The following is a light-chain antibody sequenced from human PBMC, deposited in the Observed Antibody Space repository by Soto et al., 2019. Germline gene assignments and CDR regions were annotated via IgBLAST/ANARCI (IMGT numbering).Light chain of an antibody. V-gene: IGLV2-14*01. CDR1: SSDVGGYNY. Sequence: SALTQPASVSGSPGQWITISCTGTSSDVGGYNYVSWYQQHPGKAPKLMIYDVSNRPSGVSNRFSGSKSGNTASLTISGLQAEDEADYYCSSYTSSSTPYVFGTGTKVTVL. J-gene: IGLJ1*01. CDR2: DVS. CDR3: SSYTSSSTPYV.